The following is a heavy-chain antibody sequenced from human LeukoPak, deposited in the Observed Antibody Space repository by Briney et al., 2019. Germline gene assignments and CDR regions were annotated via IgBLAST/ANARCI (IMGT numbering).Heavy chain of an antibody. CDR1: GGSISSGGYS. J-gene: IGHJ5*02. CDR2: IYHSGST. V-gene: IGHV4-30-2*01. CDR3: ATSYYDFWSGYSNWFDP. D-gene: IGHD3-3*01. Sequence: SETLSLTCAVSGGSISSGGYSWSWIRQPPGKGLEWIGYIYHSGSTYYNPSLKSRVTISVDRSKNQFSLKLSSVTAADTAVSYCATSYYDFWSGYSNWFDPWGQGTLVTVSS.